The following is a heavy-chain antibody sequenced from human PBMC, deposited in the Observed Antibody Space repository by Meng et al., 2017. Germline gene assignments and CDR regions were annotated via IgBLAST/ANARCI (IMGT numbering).Heavy chain of an antibody. Sequence: RRRPESGPGLVKPSETLSPTCTVSGGSISSSSYYWGWIRQPPGKGLEWIGSIYYSGSTYYNPSLKSRVTISVDTSKNQFSLKLSSVTAADTAVYYCARGHNDYGDYPNWFDPWGQGTLVTVSS. CDR2: IYYSGST. V-gene: IGHV4-39*07. J-gene: IGHJ5*02. D-gene: IGHD4-17*01. CDR3: ARGHNDYGDYPNWFDP. CDR1: GGSISSSSYY.